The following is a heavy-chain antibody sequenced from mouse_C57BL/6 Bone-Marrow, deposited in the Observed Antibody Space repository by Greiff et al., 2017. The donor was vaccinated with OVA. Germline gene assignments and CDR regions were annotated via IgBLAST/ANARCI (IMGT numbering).Heavy chain of an antibody. J-gene: IGHJ2*01. CDR3: TRENYGSNYFDY. V-gene: IGHV5-9-1*02. CDR1: GFTFSSYA. D-gene: IGHD1-1*01. CDR2: ISSGGDYI. Sequence: EVMLVESGEGLVKPGGSLKLSCAASGFTFSSYAMSWVRQTPEKRLEWVAYISSGGDYIYYADTVKGRFTISRDNARNTLYLQMSSLKSEDTAMYYCTRENYGSNYFDYWGQGTTLTVSS.